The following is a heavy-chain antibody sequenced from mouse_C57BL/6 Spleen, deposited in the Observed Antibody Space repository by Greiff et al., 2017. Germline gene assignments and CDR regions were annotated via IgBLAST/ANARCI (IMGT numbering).Heavy chain of an antibody. D-gene: IGHD1-1*01. CDR2: IWTGGGT. V-gene: IGHV2-9-1*01. CDR3: ASLLLRPNYYAMDY. Sequence: VKLMESGPGLVAPSQSLSITCTVSGFSLTSYAISWVRQPPGKGLEWLGVIWTGGGTNYNSALKSRLSISKDNSKSQVFLKMNSLQTDDTARYYCASLLLRPNYYAMDYWGQGTSVTVSS. J-gene: IGHJ4*01. CDR1: GFSLTSYA.